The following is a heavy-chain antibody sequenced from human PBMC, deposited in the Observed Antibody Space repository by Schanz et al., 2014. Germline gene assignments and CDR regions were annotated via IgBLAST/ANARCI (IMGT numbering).Heavy chain of an antibody. J-gene: IGHJ1*01. V-gene: IGHV3-23*04. CDR3: ARDEGRDGYNAAFDD. CDR2: ISPTGSST. Sequence: AYLVESGGDLVKPGGSLRLSCAASGFTFNNFNMNWVRQAPGKGLEWVSNISPTGSSTYYADSVKGRFTISRDNSKNTPYLQLSSLRSEDTAVYFCARDEGRDGYNAAFDDWGQGTLVTVSS. D-gene: IGHD5-18*01. CDR1: GFTFNNFN.